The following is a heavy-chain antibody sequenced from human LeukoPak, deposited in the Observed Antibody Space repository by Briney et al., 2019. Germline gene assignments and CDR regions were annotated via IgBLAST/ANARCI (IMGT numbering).Heavy chain of an antibody. V-gene: IGHV1-2*02. CDR2: INIYSGGT. Sequence: GASVKVSCKASGYTFTGYYMHRVRQAPGQGLEWMGWINIYSGGTNYAQKFQGRVTMTRDTSISTAYMELSRLRSDDTAVYYCARRPYYYDRGDAFDIWGQGTMVTVSS. D-gene: IGHD3-22*01. CDR1: GYTFTGYY. J-gene: IGHJ3*02. CDR3: ARRPYYYDRGDAFDI.